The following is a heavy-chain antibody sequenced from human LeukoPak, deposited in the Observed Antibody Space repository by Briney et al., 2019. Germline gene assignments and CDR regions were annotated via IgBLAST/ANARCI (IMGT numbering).Heavy chain of an antibody. CDR1: GASISTYY. V-gene: IGHV4-59*01. CDR3: ARAGGSWSFDY. CDR2: LYFGGST. J-gene: IGHJ4*02. Sequence: PSETLSLTCSVSGASISTYYWSWIRQPPGKALEWIGYLYFGGSTNYNPSLKSRVTISPDTFKNQFSLKLNSVTAADTAIYYCARAGGSWSFDYLGQGTLVTVSS. D-gene: IGHD5-12*01.